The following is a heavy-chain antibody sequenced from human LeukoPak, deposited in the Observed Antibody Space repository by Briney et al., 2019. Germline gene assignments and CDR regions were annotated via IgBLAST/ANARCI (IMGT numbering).Heavy chain of an antibody. CDR3: ARRFSFGSGRYGMDV. Sequence: SETLSLTCTVSGVSVSNSNSYWGWIRQPPGKGLEWIGTISYSGYTLYNPSLKSRVTISIDTSKNQFSLKLGSVTAADTAVYFCARRFSFGSGRYGMDVWGQGTTVTVSS. J-gene: IGHJ6*02. V-gene: IGHV4-39*01. CDR2: ISYSGYT. D-gene: IGHD3-10*01. CDR1: GVSVSNSNSY.